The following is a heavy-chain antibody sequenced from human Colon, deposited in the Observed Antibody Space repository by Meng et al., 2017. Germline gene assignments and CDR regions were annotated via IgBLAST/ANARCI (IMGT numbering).Heavy chain of an antibody. Sequence: QGPLQESGPGLGRPSETLSLICAVSGASVRSPDHQWGWVRQPPGKGLEWIGYARIDYANTNYNPSLKSRVNVSLDTSKDQFSLNVRSVTAADTAVYYCARDYWGSLDFWGQGILVTVSS. V-gene: IGHV4-61*08. J-gene: IGHJ4*02. CDR2: ARIDYANT. CDR3: ARDYWGSLDF. CDR1: GASVRSPDHQ. D-gene: IGHD3-16*01.